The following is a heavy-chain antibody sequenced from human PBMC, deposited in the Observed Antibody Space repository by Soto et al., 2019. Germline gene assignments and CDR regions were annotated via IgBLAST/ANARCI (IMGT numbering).Heavy chain of an antibody. J-gene: IGHJ4*02. CDR3: ARTYWSGSGRRLFDS. CDR1: GGSITSGDNY. V-gene: IGHV4-30-4*01. D-gene: IGHD3-3*01. CDR2: IYYSGHT. Sequence: PSETLSLTCTVSGGSITSGDNYWSWIRQPPGKGLEWIGYIYYSGHTYYNPSLKSRLTISVDTCKNQFSLKQSSVTAADTADYYCARTYWSGSGRRLFDSWGQGALVTVSS.